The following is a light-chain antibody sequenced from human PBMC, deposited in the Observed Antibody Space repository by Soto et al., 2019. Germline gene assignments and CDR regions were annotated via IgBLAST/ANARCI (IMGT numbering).Light chain of an antibody. Sequence: DIQMTQSPSSLSASVGDRVTITCRASQGIRTDLVWYQQKPGKAPKRLIYGASSLQTGVPSRFSGSGSGRDFTLTISSLQPEDLGTYFCQQANSVPWTFGQGTKVDIK. J-gene: IGKJ1*01. CDR3: QQANSVPWT. CDR1: QGIRTD. CDR2: GAS. V-gene: IGKV1-17*01.